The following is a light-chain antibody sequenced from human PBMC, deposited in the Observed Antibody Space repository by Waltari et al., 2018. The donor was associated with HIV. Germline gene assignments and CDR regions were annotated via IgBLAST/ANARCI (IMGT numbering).Light chain of an antibody. CDR2: ENN. V-gene: IGLV1-51*02. J-gene: IGLJ2*01. CDR1: SSNIGNNY. Sequence: QSVLTQPPSVSAAPGQQVTLSCSGNSSNIGNNYVSWYQQPPGTAPKPLIFENNQRPAGIPDRFSGSKSGTSATLGISGLQTGDEADYYCGTWDTSLSALVVGGGTKLTVL. CDR3: GTWDTSLSALV.